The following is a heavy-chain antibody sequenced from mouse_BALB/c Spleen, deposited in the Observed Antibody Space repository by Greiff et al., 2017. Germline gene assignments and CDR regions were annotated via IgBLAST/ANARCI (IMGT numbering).Heavy chain of an antibody. CDR1: GDSITSGY. D-gene: IGHD1-1*01. CDR3: ARYLNYYGSSYWYCDV. V-gene: IGHV3-8*02. Sequence: EVKLMESGPSLVKPSQSLSLTCSVTGDSITSGYWNWIRKFPGNKLEYMGYISYSGSTYYNPSLKSRISITRDTSKNQYYLQYNSVTTEDTATYYCARYLNYYGSSYWYCDVWGAGTTVTVSS. J-gene: IGHJ1*01. CDR2: ISYSGST.